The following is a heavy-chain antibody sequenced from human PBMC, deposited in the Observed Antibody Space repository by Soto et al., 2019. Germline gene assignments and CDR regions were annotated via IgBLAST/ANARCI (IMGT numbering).Heavy chain of an antibody. J-gene: IGHJ5*02. CDR2: ISGSGGST. Sequence: EVQLLESGGGLVQPGGSLRLSCAASGVTFSSYAMSWVRQAPGKGLEWVSAISGSGGSTYYADSVKGRFTISRDNSKNTLYLQMNSLRAEDTAVYCCAKDRYPIGTFDPWGQRTLVTVSS. V-gene: IGHV3-23*01. CDR3: AKDRYPIGTFDP. D-gene: IGHD1-1*01. CDR1: GVTFSSYA.